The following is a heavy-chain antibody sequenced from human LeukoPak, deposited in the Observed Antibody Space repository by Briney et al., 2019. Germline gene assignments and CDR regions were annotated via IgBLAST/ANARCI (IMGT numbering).Heavy chain of an antibody. CDR2: IYPGDSDT. CDR3: ARPGTTGNDAFDI. J-gene: IGHJ3*02. V-gene: IGHV5-51*01. Sequence: NPGESLKISCKGSGYSFTSYWIGGVRQMPGKGLEWMGIIYPGDSDTRYSPSFQGQVTISADKSISTAYLQWSSLKASDTAMYYCARPGTTGNDAFDIWGQGTMVTVSS. CDR1: GYSFTSYW. D-gene: IGHD1-1*01.